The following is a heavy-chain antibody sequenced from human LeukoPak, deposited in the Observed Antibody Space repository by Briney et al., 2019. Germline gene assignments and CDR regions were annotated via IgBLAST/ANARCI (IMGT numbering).Heavy chain of an antibody. CDR1: GFTVSSNY. CDR3: ARATFSGYPYYFDY. V-gene: IGHV3-66*01. Sequence: GGSLRLSCAASGFTVSSNYMSWVRQAPGKGLEWVSVIYEGGYTYYADSVKGRFTISRDNSKNTLYLQMNSLRAEDTGVYFCARATFSGYPYYFDYWGQGPLVAVSS. J-gene: IGHJ4*02. D-gene: IGHD3-22*01. CDR2: IYEGGYT.